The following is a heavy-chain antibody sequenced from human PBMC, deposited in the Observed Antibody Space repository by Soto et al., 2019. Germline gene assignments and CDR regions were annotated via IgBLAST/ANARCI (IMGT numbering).Heavy chain of an antibody. V-gene: IGHV1-69*13. Sequence: SVKVSCKASGGTFSSYAISWVRQAPGQGFEWMGGIIPIFGTANYAQKFQGRVTITADESTSTAYMELSSLRSEDTAVYYCARDRAPSGYYDSSGYYFDYWGQG. CDR1: GGTFSSYA. J-gene: IGHJ4*02. D-gene: IGHD3-22*01. CDR2: IIPIFGTA. CDR3: ARDRAPSGYYDSSGYYFDY.